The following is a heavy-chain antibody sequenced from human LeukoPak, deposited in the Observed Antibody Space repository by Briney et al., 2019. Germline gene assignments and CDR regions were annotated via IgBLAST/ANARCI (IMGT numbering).Heavy chain of an antibody. CDR1: GCTFSDYH. V-gene: IGHV3-11*04. CDR3: AKGYCRSTSCSDY. Sequence: PGGSLRLSCAASGCTFSDYHTSWIRQASGKGLEWVSYISSSGGTISYADSVKGRFTISRDNSKNTVYLQLNSLRAEDTAVYYCAKGYCRSTSCSDYWGQGTLVTVSS. CDR2: ISSSGGTI. D-gene: IGHD2-2*01. J-gene: IGHJ4*02.